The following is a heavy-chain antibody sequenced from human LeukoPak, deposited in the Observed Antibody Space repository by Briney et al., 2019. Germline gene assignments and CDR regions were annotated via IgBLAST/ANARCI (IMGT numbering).Heavy chain of an antibody. CDR3: ARVVRGLYDAFDI. D-gene: IGHD3-10*01. CDR1: GFTFSSYS. J-gene: IGHJ3*02. CDR2: INTDGSST. V-gene: IGHV3-74*01. Sequence: GGSLRLSCAASGFTFSSYSMNWVRQAPGKGLVWVSRINTDGSSTNYADSVKGRFTISRDNAKNTLYLQMNSLRAEDTAVYFCARVVRGLYDAFDIWGQGTMVIVSS.